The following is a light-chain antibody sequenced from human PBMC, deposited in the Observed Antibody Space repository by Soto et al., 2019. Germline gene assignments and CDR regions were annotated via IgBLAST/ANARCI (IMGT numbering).Light chain of an antibody. CDR3: AQRVWPWT. Sequence: EIVLTQSPATLSLSPGERATLSCRASQRVSSQLAWYHHKPGQAPRLLIYDASNRATGIPDRFSGSGTGTDLTLSISSLEPDDFAVYYCAQRVWPWTVGQGTKVDIK. CDR1: QRVSSQ. V-gene: IGKV3-11*01. J-gene: IGKJ1*01. CDR2: DAS.